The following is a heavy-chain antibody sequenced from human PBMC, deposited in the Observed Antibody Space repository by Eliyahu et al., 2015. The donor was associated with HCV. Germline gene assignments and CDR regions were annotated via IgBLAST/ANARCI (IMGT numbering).Heavy chain of an antibody. CDR2: IYPGDSDT. CDR1: GYSFTSYW. J-gene: IGHJ6*02. D-gene: IGHD2-2*01. Sequence: EVQLVQSGAEVKXPGESLKISCKGSGYSFTSYWXGWVRRMPGKGLEWMGIIYPGDSDTRYSPSFQGQVTISADKSISTAYLQWSSLKASDTAMYYCARHKEDPYCSSTSCYDAHLGMDVWGQGTTVTVSS. V-gene: IGHV5-51*01. CDR3: ARHKEDPYCSSTSCYDAHLGMDV.